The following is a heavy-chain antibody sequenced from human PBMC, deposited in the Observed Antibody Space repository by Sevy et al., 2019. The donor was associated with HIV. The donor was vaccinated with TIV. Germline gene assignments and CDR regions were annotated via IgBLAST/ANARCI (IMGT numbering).Heavy chain of an antibody. Sequence: SETLSLTYTISGDTIVSSGHYWGWIRQTPGKGLEWIGSVYYNGHTYSNPSLKSRLTISIDTSKNQFSLNLNSVTAADTGIYFCAREAGGYDYDYGMDVWGQGTTVTVSS. CDR2: VYYNGHT. CDR3: AREAGGYDYDYGMDV. CDR1: GDTIVSSGHY. D-gene: IGHD6-13*01. V-gene: IGHV4-39*02. J-gene: IGHJ6*02.